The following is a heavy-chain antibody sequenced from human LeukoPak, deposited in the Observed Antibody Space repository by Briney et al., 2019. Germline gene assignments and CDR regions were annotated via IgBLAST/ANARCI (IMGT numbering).Heavy chain of an antibody. V-gene: IGHV4-59*04. J-gene: IGHJ4*02. CDR3: AGRRSYYFDY. Sequence: SETLSLTCTASGGSISSYYWSWIRQPPGKGLEWIGYIYHSGSTYYNPSLKSRVTISVDRSKNQFSLKLSSVTAADTAVYYCAGRRSYYFDYWGQGTLVTVSS. CDR1: GGSISSYY. D-gene: IGHD1-26*01. CDR2: IYHSGST.